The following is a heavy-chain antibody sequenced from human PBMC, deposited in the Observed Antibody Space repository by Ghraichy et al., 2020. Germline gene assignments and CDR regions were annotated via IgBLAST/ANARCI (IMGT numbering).Heavy chain of an antibody. CDR3: ARDGPVAGTGYYGMDV. CDR2: INPSGGST. Sequence: ASVKVSCKAGRSHVCTSFTHRVLLSRRQVLKKMGIINPSGGSTRYAQKFQGRVTMTRDTSTSPVYMVLSSLSSEDTAVYYCARDGPVAGTGYYGMDVWG. V-gene: IGHV1-46*01. CDR1: RSHVCTSF. D-gene: IGHD6-19*01. J-gene: IGHJ6*02.